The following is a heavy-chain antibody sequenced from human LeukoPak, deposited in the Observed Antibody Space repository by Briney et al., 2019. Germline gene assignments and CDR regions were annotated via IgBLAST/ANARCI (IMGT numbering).Heavy chain of an antibody. CDR3: ARRGDDSSGHKGAFDI. V-gene: IGHV5-10-1*01. CDR2: IDPSDSYT. Sequence: GESLKISCKGSGYSFTSYWISWVRQMPGKGLEWMGRIDPSDSYTNYSPSFEGHVTISADKSLSTAYLQWSSLKASDTAMYYCARRGDDSSGHKGAFDIWGQGTMVTVSS. J-gene: IGHJ3*02. D-gene: IGHD3-22*01. CDR1: GYSFTSYW.